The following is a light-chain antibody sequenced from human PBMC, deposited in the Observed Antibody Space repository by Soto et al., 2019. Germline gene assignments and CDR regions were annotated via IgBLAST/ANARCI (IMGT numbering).Light chain of an antibody. CDR2: DAS. J-gene: IGKJ1*01. CDR3: QQYNSYCT. CDR1: QSISSW. V-gene: IGKV1-5*01. Sequence: DIQMTQSPSTLSASVGDRVTITCRASQSISSWLVWYQQKPGKAPKLLIYDASSLESGVPSRFSGSGSGTEFTLTISSLQPDDFATYYCQQYNSYCTFGQGTKVDIK.